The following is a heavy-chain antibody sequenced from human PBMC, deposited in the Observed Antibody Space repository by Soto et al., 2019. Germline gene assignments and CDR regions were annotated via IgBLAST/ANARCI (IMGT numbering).Heavy chain of an antibody. CDR3: ARVGWNEDDAFDI. Sequence: EVQLVESGGGLVQPGGSLRLSCAASGFTFSRHWMYWVRQAPGRGLVWVSRINSDGSATNYADSVKGRFTISRDNAKNTLYLQMNSLRAEDPAVYYCARVGWNEDDAFDIWGQGTMVTVSS. CDR2: INSDGSAT. V-gene: IGHV3-74*01. CDR1: GFTFSRHW. D-gene: IGHD1-1*01. J-gene: IGHJ3*02.